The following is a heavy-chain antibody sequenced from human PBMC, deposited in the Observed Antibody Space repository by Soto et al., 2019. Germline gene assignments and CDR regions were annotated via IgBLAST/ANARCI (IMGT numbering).Heavy chain of an antibody. CDR2: IYYSGST. V-gene: IGHV4-39*01. Sequence: TSETLSLTCTVSGGSISSSSYYWGWIRQPPGKGLEWIGSIYYSGSTYYNPSLKSRVTISVDTSKNQFSLKLSSVTAADTAVYYCAGHLPWNGYYFDYWGQGTLVTVSS. CDR3: AGHLPWNGYYFDY. D-gene: IGHD1-1*01. CDR1: GGSISSSSYY. J-gene: IGHJ4*02.